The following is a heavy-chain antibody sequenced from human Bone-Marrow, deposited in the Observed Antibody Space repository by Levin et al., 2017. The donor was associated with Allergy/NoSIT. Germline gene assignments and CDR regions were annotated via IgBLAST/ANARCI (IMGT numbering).Heavy chain of an antibody. D-gene: IGHD3-10*01. Sequence: SETLSLTCTVSGGSISSGDYYWSWIRQPPGKGLEWIGYIYYSGSTYYNPSLKSRVTISVDTSKNQFSLKLSSVTAADTAVYYCARAHKGSRAVRTWYFDLWGRGTLVTVSS. J-gene: IGHJ2*01. V-gene: IGHV4-30-4*01. CDR1: GGSISSGDYY. CDR3: ARAHKGSRAVRTWYFDL. CDR2: IYYSGST.